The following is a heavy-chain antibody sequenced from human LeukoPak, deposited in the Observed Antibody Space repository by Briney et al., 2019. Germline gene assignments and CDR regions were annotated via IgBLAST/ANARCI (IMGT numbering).Heavy chain of an antibody. CDR1: GYSISSGYY. CDR2: IYHGGSA. CDR3: ARHRGYSSSWYYFDY. V-gene: IGHV4-38-2*02. Sequence: SETLSLTCTVSGYSISSGYYWGWIRQPPGKGLEWIGSIYHGGSAYYNPSLKSRVTISVDTSKNQFSLKLSSVTAADTAVYYCARHRGYSSSWYYFDYWGQGTLVTVSS. D-gene: IGHD6-13*01. J-gene: IGHJ4*02.